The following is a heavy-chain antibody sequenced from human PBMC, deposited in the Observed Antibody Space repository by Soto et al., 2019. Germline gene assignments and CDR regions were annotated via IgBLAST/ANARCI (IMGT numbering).Heavy chain of an antibody. CDR3: ARQRTTVVTQAYFAY. CDR2: IYHSGRT. J-gene: IGHJ4*02. V-gene: IGHV4-39*01. Sequence: SETLSLTCIVSGESISSSSYYWGWIRQPPGKGLEWIGSIYHSGRTYYNPSLKSRVSISIDTSKNQFSLKLSSVTAADTALYYCARQRTTVVTQAYFAYWGQGAL. CDR1: GESISSSSYY. D-gene: IGHD2-21*02.